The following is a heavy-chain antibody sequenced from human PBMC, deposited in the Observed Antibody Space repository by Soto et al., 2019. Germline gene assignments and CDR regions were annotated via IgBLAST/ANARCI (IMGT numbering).Heavy chain of an antibody. CDR2: IYYSGST. V-gene: IGHV4-39*01. J-gene: IGHJ4*02. CDR3: ARPMLAGEDY. Sequence: QLQLQESGPGLVKPSETLSLTCTVSGGSISSSSYYWGWIRQPPGKGLEWIGSIYYSGSTYYNPSLQRRVTVPVDPSKNQFSLKLSSVTAADTAVYSCARPMLAGEDYWGQGTLVTVSS. CDR1: GGSISSSSYY. D-gene: IGHD2-8*01.